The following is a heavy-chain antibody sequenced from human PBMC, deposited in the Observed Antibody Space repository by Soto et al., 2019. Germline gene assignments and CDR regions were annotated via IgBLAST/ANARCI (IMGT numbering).Heavy chain of an antibody. CDR2: IYWDDDK. J-gene: IGHJ4*02. V-gene: IGHV2-5*02. CDR1: GFSLSTSGVG. Sequence: QITLKESGPTLVKPTQTLTLTCNFAGFSLSTSGVGVGWIRQPPGKALEWLALIYWDDDKRYSPSLKSRLTITKDTSKNQVVLTMTNMDPVDTATYYCVHIRYGSGLFDYWGQGTLVTVSS. CDR3: VHIRYGSGLFDY. D-gene: IGHD3-10*01.